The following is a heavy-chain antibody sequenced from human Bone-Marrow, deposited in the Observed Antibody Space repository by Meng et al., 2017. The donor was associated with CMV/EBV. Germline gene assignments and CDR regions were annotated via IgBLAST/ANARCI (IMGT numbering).Heavy chain of an antibody. Sequence: ASVKVSCKASGYTFTSYDINWVRQATGQGLEWMGWMNPNSGNTGYAQKFQGRVTMTRDTSISTAYMELSRLRSDDTAVYYCARVPLVGSSWYSAGGTNDYWGQGTLVTVSS. CDR1: GYTFTSYD. V-gene: IGHV1-8*01. CDR2: MNPNSGNT. J-gene: IGHJ4*02. D-gene: IGHD6-13*01. CDR3: ARVPLVGSSWYSAGGTNDY.